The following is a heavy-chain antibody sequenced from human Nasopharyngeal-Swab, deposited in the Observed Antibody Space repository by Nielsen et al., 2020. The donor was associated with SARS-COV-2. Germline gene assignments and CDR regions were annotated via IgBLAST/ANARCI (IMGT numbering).Heavy chain of an antibody. CDR1: GGSISSSSYY. V-gene: IGHV4-39*01. CDR3: ARRSDWFDP. J-gene: IGHJ5*02. Sequence: SETLSLSCTVSGGSISSSSYYWGWIRQPPGKGLEWIGSIYYSGSTYYNPSLKSRVTISVDTSKNQFSLKLSSVTAADTAVYYCARRSDWFDPWGQGTLVTVSS. CDR2: IYYSGST.